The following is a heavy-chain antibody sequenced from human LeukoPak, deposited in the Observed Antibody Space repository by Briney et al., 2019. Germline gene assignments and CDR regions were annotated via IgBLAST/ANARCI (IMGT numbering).Heavy chain of an antibody. CDR1: GGSISSGRYY. CDR2: IYTSGST. D-gene: IGHD3-3*01. CDR3: AKGLTIFGVVRRNWFDP. Sequence: SQTLSLTCTGSGGSISSGRYYGSWIRQPAGKGLEWIGRIYTSGSTNYNPPLNSRVTISVHTSKNQFSLKLSSVTAAVTAVDYGAKGLTIFGVVRRNWFDPWGQGTLVTVSS. J-gene: IGHJ5*02. V-gene: IGHV4-61*02.